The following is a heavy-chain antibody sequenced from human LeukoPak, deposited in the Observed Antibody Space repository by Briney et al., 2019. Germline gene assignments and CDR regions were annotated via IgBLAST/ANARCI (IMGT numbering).Heavy chain of an antibody. CDR1: GYTFTSYA. V-gene: IGHV1-3*01. J-gene: IGHJ5*02. D-gene: IGHD4-17*01. CDR2: INAGNGNT. Sequence: GASVKVSCKASGYTFTSYAMHWVRQAPGQRLEWMGWINAGNGNTKYSQKFQGRVTITRDTSASTAYMELSSLRSEDTAVYYCARARGDYVIENWFDPWGQGTLVTVSS. CDR3: ARARGDYVIENWFDP.